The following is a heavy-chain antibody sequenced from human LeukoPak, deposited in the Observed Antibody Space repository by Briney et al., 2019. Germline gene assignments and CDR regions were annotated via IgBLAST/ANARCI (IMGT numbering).Heavy chain of an antibody. Sequence: GESLKISCKGSGYSSTTYWIGWVRQMPGKGLEWIGNIYPGDSGTRYSPSFQGQVTISADKSISTAYLEWSRLKASDTAMYYCARHKGMANPLDYFDYWGQGTLVTVSS. D-gene: IGHD1-14*01. J-gene: IGHJ4*02. V-gene: IGHV5-51*01. CDR3: ARHKGMANPLDYFDY. CDR1: GYSSTTYW. CDR2: IYPGDSGT.